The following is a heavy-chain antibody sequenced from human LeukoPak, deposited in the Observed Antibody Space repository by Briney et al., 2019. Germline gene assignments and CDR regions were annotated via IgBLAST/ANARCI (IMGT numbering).Heavy chain of an antibody. CDR2: IHYSGIT. Sequence: PSETLSLTCTVSGDSINSHYWNWIRQPPGKGPEWIGCIHYSGITYYSPSLKSRVAISVDTSKKQFSLKLNSVTAADTAVYYWARAPTGTGGWNWFDPWGQGTLITVSS. J-gene: IGHJ5*02. V-gene: IGHV4-59*11. CDR1: GDSINSHY. D-gene: IGHD1-1*01. CDR3: ARAPTGTGGWNWFDP.